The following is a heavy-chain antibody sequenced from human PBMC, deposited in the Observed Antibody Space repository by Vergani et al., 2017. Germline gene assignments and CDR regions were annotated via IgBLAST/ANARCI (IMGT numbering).Heavy chain of an antibody. CDR1: ESSFISNE. CDR3: ASGAHGSKNGGALQL. J-gene: IGHJ3*01. Sequence: EVMLVQSGAEVKKPGESLKISCKYSESSFISNEIAWVRQMSGKGLQWMGNINPIDSKIAYSPSFQGQAIMSLDKSITTAYLQWRSLKASDTATYLCASGAHGSKNGGALQLWGQGTNITVSS. V-gene: IGHV5-51*03. CDR2: INPIDSKI. D-gene: IGHD3-10*01.